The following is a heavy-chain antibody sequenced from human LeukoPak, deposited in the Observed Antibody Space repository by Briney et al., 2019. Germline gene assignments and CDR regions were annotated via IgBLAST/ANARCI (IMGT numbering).Heavy chain of an antibody. CDR3: ARDRDYYDSSGYTSDAFDI. V-gene: IGHV1-2*02. CDR2: INPNSGGT. CDR1: GYTFTGYY. D-gene: IGHD3-22*01. J-gene: IGHJ3*02. Sequence: GASVKVSCKASGYTFTGYYMHWARQAPGQGREWMGWINPNSGGTKYAQKFQGRVTMTRDTSISTAYMELSRLRSDDTAVYYCARDRDYYDSSGYTSDAFDIWGQGTMVTVSS.